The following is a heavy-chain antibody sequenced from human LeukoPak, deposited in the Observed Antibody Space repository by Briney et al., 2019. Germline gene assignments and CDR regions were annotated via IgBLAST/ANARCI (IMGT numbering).Heavy chain of an antibody. CDR3: ARHQFQLLVNDDAFDV. CDR2: IFYSGST. CDR1: GGSMNSYY. J-gene: IGHJ3*01. D-gene: IGHD2-2*01. Sequence: SETLSLTCTVAGGSMNSYYWSWIRQPPGDGLEWNGYIFYSGSTNYNPSLKSRVTISVDTSKIQFSLKMNSVTAADTAVYYCARHQFQLLVNDDAFDVWGQGTMVTVSS. V-gene: IGHV4-59*08.